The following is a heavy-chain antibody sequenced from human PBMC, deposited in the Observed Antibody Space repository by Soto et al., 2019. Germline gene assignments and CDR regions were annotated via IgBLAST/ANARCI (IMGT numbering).Heavy chain of an antibody. CDR2: IHYNGNT. V-gene: IGHV4-59*01. Sequence: QVQLQVSGPGLVKPSETLSLTCTVSGDSISAYSWSWVRQPPGKGLEWIGNIHYNGNTKYNPSLKSRVTMSVNTSKNQFSLRLISVTGADKAIYFCAREGNLGRWLQPLDFWGQGTLVTVSS. J-gene: IGHJ4*02. CDR1: GDSISAYS. D-gene: IGHD5-12*01. CDR3: AREGNLGRWLQPLDF.